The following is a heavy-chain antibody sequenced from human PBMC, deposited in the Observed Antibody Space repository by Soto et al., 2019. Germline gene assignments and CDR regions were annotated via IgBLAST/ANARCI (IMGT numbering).Heavy chain of an antibody. CDR3: TTPDPAAYDYGDIYFDY. CDR1: GFTFSNAW. D-gene: IGHD4-17*01. Sequence: EVQLVESGGGLVKPGGSLRLSCAASGFTFSNAWMNWVRQAPGKGLEWVGRIISKTDGGTTDYAAPVKGRFTISRDDSKNTLYLQMNSLKTEDTAVYYCTTPDPAAYDYGDIYFDYWGQGTLVTVSS. CDR2: IISKTDGGTT. J-gene: IGHJ4*02. V-gene: IGHV3-15*07.